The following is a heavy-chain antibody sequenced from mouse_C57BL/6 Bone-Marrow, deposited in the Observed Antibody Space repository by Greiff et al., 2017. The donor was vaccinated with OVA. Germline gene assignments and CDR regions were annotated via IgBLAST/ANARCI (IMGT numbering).Heavy chain of an antibody. CDR2: IWRGGST. Sequence: VKLVESGPGLVQPSQSLSITCTVSGFSLTSYGVHWVRQSPGKGLEWLGVIWRGGSTDYNAAFMSRLSIPKDNSKTQVFFHMNSLQADETAIFFCAKKGGDGYYVWCAWWGRGT. CDR1: GFSLTSYG. J-gene: IGHJ3*01. V-gene: IGHV2-5*01. CDR3: AKKGGDGYYVWCAW. D-gene: IGHD2-3*01.